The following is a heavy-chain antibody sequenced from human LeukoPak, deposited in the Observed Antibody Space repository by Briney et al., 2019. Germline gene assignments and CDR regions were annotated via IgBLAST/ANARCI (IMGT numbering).Heavy chain of an antibody. CDR2: ISSSSSYI. Sequence: GGSLRLSCAASGFTFSSYSMNWVCQAPGKGLEWVSSISSSSSYIYYADSVKGRFTISRDNAKNSLYLQMNSLRAEDTAVYYCARGKYSSSSGYYYYGMDVWGQGTTVTVSS. D-gene: IGHD6-13*01. J-gene: IGHJ6*02. CDR1: GFTFSSYS. V-gene: IGHV3-21*01. CDR3: ARGKYSSSSGYYYYGMDV.